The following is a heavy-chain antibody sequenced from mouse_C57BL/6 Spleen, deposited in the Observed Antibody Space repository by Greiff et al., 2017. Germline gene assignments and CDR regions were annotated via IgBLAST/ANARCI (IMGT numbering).Heavy chain of an antibody. Sequence: EVHLVESGEGLVKPGGSLKLSCAASGFTFSSYAMSWVRQTPEKRLEWVAYISSGGDYIYYADTVKGRFTISRDNARNTLYLQMSSLKSEDTAMYYCTRDSYYCGSSYRFDVWGTGTTVTVSS. CDR3: TRDSYYCGSSYRFDV. D-gene: IGHD1-1*01. CDR2: ISSGGDYI. J-gene: IGHJ1*03. CDR1: GFTFSSYA. V-gene: IGHV5-9-1*02.